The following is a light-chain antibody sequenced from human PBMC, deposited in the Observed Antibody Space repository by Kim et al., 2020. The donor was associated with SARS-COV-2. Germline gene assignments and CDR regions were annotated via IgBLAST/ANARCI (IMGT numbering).Light chain of an antibody. Sequence: GQSITISCSGTSRDVGGYNYVSWYQQHPGKAPKLRIYDVSNRPSGVSNRFSGSKSGNTAYLTISGLQAEDEADYYCSSYTSSSTWVFGGGTKVTVL. CDR3: SSYTSSSTWV. CDR2: DVS. V-gene: IGLV2-14*03. J-gene: IGLJ3*02. CDR1: SRDVGGYNY.